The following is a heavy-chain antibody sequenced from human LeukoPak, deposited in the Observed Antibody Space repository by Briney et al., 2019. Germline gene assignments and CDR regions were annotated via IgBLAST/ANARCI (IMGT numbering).Heavy chain of an antibody. CDR2: ISGSGGNT. V-gene: IGHV3-23*01. J-gene: IGHJ4*02. CDR1: GFTFSSYS. D-gene: IGHD2-21*01. CDR3: ATEKGDSPDY. Sequence: GGSLRLSCAASGFTFSSYSMSWVRQAPGKGLEWVSGISGSGGNTYHADSVKGRFTISRDNSKNTLYVQMNNLRAEDTAVYYCATEKGDSPDYWGQGTLVTVSS.